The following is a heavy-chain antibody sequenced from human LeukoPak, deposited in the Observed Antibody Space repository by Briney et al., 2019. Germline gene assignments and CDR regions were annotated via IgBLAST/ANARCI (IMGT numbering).Heavy chain of an antibody. CDR3: AKGRTGSCYSGVDY. V-gene: IGHV3-30-3*01. D-gene: IGHD2-15*01. Sequence: GGSLRLSCAASGFTFSNYAMHWVRQGLVKGLESMAVVSHDGIQTYYADSVKGRFTISRDNSKSTLFLQMNSLRVEDTAVYYCAKGRTGSCYSGVDYWGQGTLVTVSS. CDR1: GFTFSNYA. J-gene: IGHJ4*02. CDR2: VSHDGIQT.